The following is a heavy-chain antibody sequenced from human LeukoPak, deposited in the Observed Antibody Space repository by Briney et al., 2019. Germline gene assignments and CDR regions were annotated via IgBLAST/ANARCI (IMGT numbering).Heavy chain of an antibody. CDR3: ARGGRAQPHPHYYYYYMDV. V-gene: IGHV3-23*01. J-gene: IGHJ6*03. Sequence: GGSLRLSCAASGFTFSSYNMNWVRQAPGKGLEWVSAISGSGGSTYYADSVKGRFTISRDNSKNTLYLQMNSLRAEDTAVYYCARGGRAQPHPHYYYYYMDVWGKGTTVTVSS. D-gene: IGHD1-26*01. CDR2: ISGSGGST. CDR1: GFTFSSYN.